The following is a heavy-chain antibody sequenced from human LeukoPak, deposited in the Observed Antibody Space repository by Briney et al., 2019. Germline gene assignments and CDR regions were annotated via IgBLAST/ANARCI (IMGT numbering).Heavy chain of an antibody. V-gene: IGHV7-4-1*02. CDR1: GYTFTSYA. CDR3: ARDPEAFDI. CDR2: INTNTGNP. Sequence: ASVKVSCKASGYTFTSYAMNWVRQAPGQGLEWMGWINTNTGNPTYAQGFTGRFAFSLDTSVSTAYVQISSLKAEDTAMYYCARDPEAFDIWGQGSMVTVSS. J-gene: IGHJ3*02.